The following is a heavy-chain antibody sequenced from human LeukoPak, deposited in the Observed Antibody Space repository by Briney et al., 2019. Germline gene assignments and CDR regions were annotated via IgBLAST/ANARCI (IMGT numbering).Heavy chain of an antibody. CDR1: GYTFTGYY. CDR2: INPNSGGT. D-gene: IGHD6-13*01. V-gene: IGHV1-2*02. J-gene: IGHJ4*02. CDR3: ARGDSSSWCRFDY. Sequence: ASVKVSCKASGYTFTGYYMHWVRQAPGQGLEWMGWINPNSGGTNYAQKFQGRVTMTRDTSIRTAYMELSRLRSDDTAVYYCARGDSSSWCRFDYWGQGTLVTVSS.